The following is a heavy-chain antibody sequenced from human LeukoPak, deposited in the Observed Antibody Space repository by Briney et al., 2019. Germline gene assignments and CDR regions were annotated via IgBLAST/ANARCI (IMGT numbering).Heavy chain of an antibody. Sequence: GGSLRLSCAASGFTFSSYAMHWVRQAPGKGLEWVAIISYNGSNKHYADSVKGRFTISRDNSKNTLYLQMNSLRAEDTAVFYCAKVPFKTIFEGMDVWGQGTTVTVSS. V-gene: IGHV3-30-3*01. CDR1: GFTFSSYA. CDR2: ISYNGSNK. D-gene: IGHD3-3*01. CDR3: AKVPFKTIFEGMDV. J-gene: IGHJ6*02.